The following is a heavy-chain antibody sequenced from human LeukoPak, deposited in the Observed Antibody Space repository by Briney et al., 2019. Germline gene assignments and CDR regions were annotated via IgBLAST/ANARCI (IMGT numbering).Heavy chain of an antibody. D-gene: IGHD2-15*01. Sequence: GGSPRLSCAASGFTFSSYWMHWVRQAPGKGLVWVSRINSDGSSTSYADSVKGRFTISRDNAKNTLYLQMNSLRAEDTAVYYCARDRGYYSAFDIWGQGTMVTVSS. CDR1: GFTFSSYW. CDR3: ARDRGYYSAFDI. CDR2: INSDGSST. J-gene: IGHJ3*02. V-gene: IGHV3-74*01.